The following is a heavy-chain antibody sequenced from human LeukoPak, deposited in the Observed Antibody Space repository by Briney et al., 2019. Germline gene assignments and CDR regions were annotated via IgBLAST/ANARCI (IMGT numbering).Heavy chain of an antibody. CDR3: ARVGGRCTSTSCYASGWWFDP. J-gene: IGHJ5*02. Sequence: AASVKVSCKASGYTFTSYDINWVRQATGQGLEWMGWMNPNSGNTGYAQKFQGRVTMTRNTSISTAYMELSRLRSDDTAVYYCARVGGRCTSTSCYASGWWFDPWGQGTLVTVSS. D-gene: IGHD2-2*01. CDR1: GYTFTSYD. CDR2: MNPNSGNT. V-gene: IGHV1-8*01.